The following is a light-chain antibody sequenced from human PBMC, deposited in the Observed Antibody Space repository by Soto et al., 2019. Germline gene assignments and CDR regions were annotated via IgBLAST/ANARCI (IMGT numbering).Light chain of an antibody. Sequence: DIVLTQSPGTLSVSPGASATLYCRASQSVSRNHLAWYKQKPGQAPRLLIYGGSSRATGIPVRFSGSGSETDFTLTITRLEPEEFAMYDCQQYSSSRTFGQGTKVDI. V-gene: IGKV3-20*01. CDR3: QQYSSSRT. CDR1: QSVSRNH. CDR2: GGS. J-gene: IGKJ1*01.